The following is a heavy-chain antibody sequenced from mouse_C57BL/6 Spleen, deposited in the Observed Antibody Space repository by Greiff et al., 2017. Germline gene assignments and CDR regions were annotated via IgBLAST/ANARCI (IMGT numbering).Heavy chain of an antibody. CDR1: GYTFTSYW. CDR2: LYPGSGST. D-gene: IGHD3-2*02. J-gene: IGHJ3*01. CDR3: ASSSGTPFAY. V-gene: IGHV1-55*01. Sequence: VQLQQPGAELVKPGASVKMSCKASGYTFTSYWITWVRQRPGQGLEWVGALYPGSGSTNYNEKFKSEVTLTGDTSTSTAYMQLSSLTSEDSAVYYCASSSGTPFAYWGQGTLVTVSA.